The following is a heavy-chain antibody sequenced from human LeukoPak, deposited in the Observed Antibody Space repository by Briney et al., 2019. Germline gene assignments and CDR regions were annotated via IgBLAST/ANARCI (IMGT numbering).Heavy chain of an antibody. CDR1: GGSISSYY. D-gene: IGHD3-3*01. V-gene: IGHV4-34*01. J-gene: IGHJ4*02. CDR2: INHSGST. Sequence: PSETLSLTCTVSGGSISSYYWSWIRQPPGKGLEWIGEINHSGSTNYNPSHKSRVTISVDTSKNQFSLKLSSVTAADTAVYYCARGYVYYDFWSGYYRGEYYFDYWGQGTLVTVSS. CDR3: ARGYVYYDFWSGYYRGEYYFDY.